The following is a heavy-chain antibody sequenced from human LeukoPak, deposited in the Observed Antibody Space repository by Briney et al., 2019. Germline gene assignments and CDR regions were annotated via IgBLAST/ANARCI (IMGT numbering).Heavy chain of an antibody. J-gene: IGHJ3*02. CDR3: ASTTGKSVGAFDI. V-gene: IGHV3-7*03. CDR1: GFTFSSYW. D-gene: IGHD4-17*01. CDR2: IKQDGSEK. Sequence: GGSLRLSCAASGFTFSSYWMSWVRQAPGKGLEWVANIKQDGSEKYYVDSVKGRFTISRDNAKNSLYLQMNSLRAEDTAVYYCASTTGKSVGAFDIWGQGTMVTVSS.